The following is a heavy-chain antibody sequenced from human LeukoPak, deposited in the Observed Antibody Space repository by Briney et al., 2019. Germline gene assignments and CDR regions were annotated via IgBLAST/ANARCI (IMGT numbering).Heavy chain of an antibody. V-gene: IGHV1-69*13. J-gene: IGHJ4*02. D-gene: IGHD4-23*01. Sequence: SVKVSCKASEGTFSSYTISWVRQAPGQGLEWMGGIIPIFGTANYAQKFQGRVTITADESTSTAYMELSSLRSEDTAVYYCAREVDDYGGNSFDYWGQGTLVTVSS. CDR3: AREVDDYGGNSFDY. CDR1: EGTFSSYT. CDR2: IIPIFGTA.